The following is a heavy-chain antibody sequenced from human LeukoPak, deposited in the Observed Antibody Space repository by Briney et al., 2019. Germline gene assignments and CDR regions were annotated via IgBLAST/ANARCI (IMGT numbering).Heavy chain of an antibody. CDR3: AKRGVVIRGILVIGYHQEAKYYDF. Sequence: PGWSLRLSCVVSGISLSNYGMTWVRQTPGKGLEWVSYISERGGGTTYADSVKGRFTISRDTSLNTVYLQMNSLRAEDTAVYFCAKRGVVIRGILVIGYHQEAKYYDFWGQGVMVTVSS. V-gene: IGHV3-23*01. J-gene: IGHJ4*02. D-gene: IGHD3-10*01. CDR2: ISERGGGT. CDR1: GISLSNYG.